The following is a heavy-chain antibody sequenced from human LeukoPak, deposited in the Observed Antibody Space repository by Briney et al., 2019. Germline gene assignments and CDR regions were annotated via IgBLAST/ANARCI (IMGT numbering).Heavy chain of an antibody. J-gene: IGHJ4*02. Sequence: SETLSLTCTVSGGSISSYYWSWIRQPPGKGLEWIGYIYYNESTNYNPSLKSRVTISVDTSKNQFSLKLSSVTAADTAVYYCARLPGYYSRHGAPGWGQGTLVTVSS. CDR1: GGSISSYY. V-gene: IGHV4-59*12. CDR3: ARLPGYYSRHGAPG. D-gene: IGHD3-10*01. CDR2: IYYNEST.